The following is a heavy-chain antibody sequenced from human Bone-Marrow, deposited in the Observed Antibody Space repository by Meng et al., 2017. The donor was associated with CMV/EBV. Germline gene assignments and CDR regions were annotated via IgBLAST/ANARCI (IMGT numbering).Heavy chain of an antibody. D-gene: IGHD5-18*01. CDR2: ISSSSSFI. V-gene: IGHV3-21*01. J-gene: IGHJ4*02. CDR3: ARDPSGYSYGYSDY. Sequence: ASGFTFSTYSINWVRQAPGKGLEWVSSISSSSSFIYYADSVKGRFTISRDNAKNSLYLQMNSLRAEDTAVYYCARDPSGYSYGYSDYWGQGTLVTVSS. CDR1: GFTFSTYS.